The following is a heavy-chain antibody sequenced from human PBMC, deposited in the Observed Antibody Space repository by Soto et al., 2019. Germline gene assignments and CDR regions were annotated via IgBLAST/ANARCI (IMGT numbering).Heavy chain of an antibody. Sequence: QARLVESGGGLVEPGGSLRLSCTASGFTFGDFYMMWFRQAPGRGLEWISYITKTGTTIYHADPVKGRFSVSRDNARSSLYLQMNCLRAEDTAVYYCARPNWNSRGGVYNLWGQGTLVTVSS. D-gene: IGHD3-16*01. CDR1: GFTFGDFY. J-gene: IGHJ4*02. CDR2: ITKTGTTI. V-gene: IGHV3-11*01. CDR3: ARPNWNSRGGVYNL.